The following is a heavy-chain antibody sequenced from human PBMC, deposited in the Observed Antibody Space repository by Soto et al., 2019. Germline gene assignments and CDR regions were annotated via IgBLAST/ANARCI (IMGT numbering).Heavy chain of an antibody. CDR3: ARANPLDDYDILTGYSSRYYYGMDV. V-gene: IGHV1-69*13. CDR1: GGTFSSYA. CDR2: IIPIFGTA. Sequence: SVKGSCKASGGTFSSYAISWVRQAPGQGLEWMGGIIPIFGTANYAQKFQGRVTITADESTSTAYMELSSLRSEDTAVYYCARANPLDDYDILTGYSSRYYYGMDVWGQGTTVTVSS. J-gene: IGHJ6*02. D-gene: IGHD3-9*01.